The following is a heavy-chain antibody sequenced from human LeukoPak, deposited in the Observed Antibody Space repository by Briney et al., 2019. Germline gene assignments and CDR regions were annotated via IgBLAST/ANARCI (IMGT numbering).Heavy chain of an antibody. D-gene: IGHD1-26*01. CDR2: IRYDGSNK. Sequence: QPGGSLRLSCAASGFTFSSYGMHWVRQAPGKGLEWVAFIRYDGSNKYYADSVKGRFTISRDNSKNTLYLQMNSLRAEDTAVYYCANDRSYLYRYYFDYWGQGTLVTVSS. CDR3: ANDRSYLYRYYFDY. J-gene: IGHJ4*02. V-gene: IGHV3-30*02. CDR1: GFTFSSYG.